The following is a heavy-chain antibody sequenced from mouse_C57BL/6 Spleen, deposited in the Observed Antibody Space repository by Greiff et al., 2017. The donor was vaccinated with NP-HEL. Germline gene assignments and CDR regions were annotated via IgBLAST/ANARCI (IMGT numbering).Heavy chain of an antibody. D-gene: IGHD2-12*01. Sequence: VQLQQSGAELVMPGASVKLSCKASGYTFTSYWMHWVKQRPGQGLEWIGEIDPSDSYTNYNQKFKGKSTLTVDKSSSTAYMQLSSLTSEDSAVYDCARYSPYYFDYWGQGTTLTVAS. CDR2: IDPSDSYT. CDR1: GYTFTSYW. CDR3: ARYSPYYFDY. V-gene: IGHV1-69*01. J-gene: IGHJ2*01.